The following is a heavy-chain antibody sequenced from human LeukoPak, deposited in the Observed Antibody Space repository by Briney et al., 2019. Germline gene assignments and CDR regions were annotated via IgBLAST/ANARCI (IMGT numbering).Heavy chain of an antibody. D-gene: IGHD3-22*01. CDR1: GFTFNDAW. V-gene: IGHV3-30-3*01. CDR3: ARDLVGGCDDSSGYYYGYFDY. J-gene: IGHJ4*02. Sequence: GGSLRLSCAASGFTFNDAWMSWVRQAPGKGLEWVAVISYDGNNKYYADSVKGRFTISRDNSKNTLYLQMNSLRAEDTAVYYCARDLVGGCDDSSGYYYGYFDYWGQGTLVTVSS. CDR2: ISYDGNNK.